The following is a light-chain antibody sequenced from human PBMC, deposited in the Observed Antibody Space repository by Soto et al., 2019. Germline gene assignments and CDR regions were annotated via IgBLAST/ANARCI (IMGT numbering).Light chain of an antibody. CDR1: NSNIGSKT. Sequence: QSVLTQPPSASGTPGQRVTISCSGSNSNIGSKTVNWYQHLPGTAPKLLIYSNHHRPSGVPDRFSASKSGTSASLAISGLQSEDEADYYCSIWDDSLNGVVFGGGTKLTVL. J-gene: IGLJ2*01. CDR3: SIWDDSLNGVV. V-gene: IGLV1-44*01. CDR2: SNH.